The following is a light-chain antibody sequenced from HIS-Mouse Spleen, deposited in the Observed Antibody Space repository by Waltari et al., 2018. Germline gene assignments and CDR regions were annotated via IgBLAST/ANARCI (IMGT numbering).Light chain of an antibody. Sequence: QSVLTQPPSASGTPGQRVAISCSGSTSNIGSNTVNWYHRLPGTAPKLLIYSNNQRPSGVPDRFSGSKSGTSASLAISGLQSEDEADYYCAAWDDSLNGWVFGGGTKLTVL. CDR3: AAWDDSLNGWV. CDR1: TSNIGSNT. J-gene: IGLJ3*02. V-gene: IGLV1-44*01. CDR2: SNN.